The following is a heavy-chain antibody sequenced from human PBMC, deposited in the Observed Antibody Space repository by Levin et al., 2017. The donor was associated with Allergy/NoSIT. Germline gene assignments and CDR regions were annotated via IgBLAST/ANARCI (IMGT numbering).Heavy chain of an antibody. CDR3: ARRSIGSGWINDAFDI. CDR2: INAGNGNT. J-gene: IGHJ3*02. D-gene: IGHD6-19*01. CDR1: GYTFTSYA. V-gene: IGHV1-3*01. Sequence: ASVKVSCKASGYTFTSYAMHWVRQAPGQRLEWMGWINAGNGNTKYSQKFQGRVTITRDTSASTAYMELSSLRSEDTAVYYCARRSIGSGWINDAFDIWGQGTMVTVSS.